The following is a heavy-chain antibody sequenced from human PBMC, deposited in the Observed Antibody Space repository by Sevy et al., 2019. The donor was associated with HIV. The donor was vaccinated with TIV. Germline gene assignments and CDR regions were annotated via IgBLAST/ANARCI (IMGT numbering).Heavy chain of an antibody. CDR1: GYGLSHYY. CDR2: INTVGLIT. CDR3: SRGSIGTPRW. J-gene: IGHJ4*02. Sequence: GGSLRLSCQASGYGLSHYYMHWVRQAPGKGLEWVSHINTVGLITTYADSVKGRFTISRDNTKNTLYLHMNGLRAEDAAVYFCSRGSIGTPRWWGQGTLVTVSS. D-gene: IGHD1-1*01. V-gene: IGHV3-74*03.